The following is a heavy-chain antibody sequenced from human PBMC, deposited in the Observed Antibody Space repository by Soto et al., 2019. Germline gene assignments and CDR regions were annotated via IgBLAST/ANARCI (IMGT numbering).Heavy chain of an antibody. D-gene: IGHD6-13*01. CDR1: GFTFSSYG. J-gene: IGHJ4*02. V-gene: IGHV3-33*01. CDR2: IWYDGGNK. CDR3: ARDPQTYSSSWYYFDY. Sequence: QVQLVESGGGVVQPGRSLRLSCAASGFTFSSYGMHWVRQAPGKGLEWVAVIWYDGGNKYYADSVKGRFTISRDNSKNTLYLQMNSLRAEDTAVYYCARDPQTYSSSWYYFDYWGQGTLVTVSS.